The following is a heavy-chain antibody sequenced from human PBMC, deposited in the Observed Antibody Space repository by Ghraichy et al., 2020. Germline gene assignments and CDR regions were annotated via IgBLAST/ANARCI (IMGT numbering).Heavy chain of an antibody. CDR1: GGSFSGYY. V-gene: IGHV4-34*01. CDR3: ARLRNGRLRYYFDY. Sequence: SETLSLTCAVYGGSFSGYYWSWIRQPPGKGLEWIGEINHSGSTNYNPSLKSRVTISVDTSKNQFSLKLSSVTAADTAVYYCARLRNGRLRYYFDYWGQGTLVTVSS. D-gene: IGHD4-17*01. J-gene: IGHJ4*02. CDR2: INHSGST.